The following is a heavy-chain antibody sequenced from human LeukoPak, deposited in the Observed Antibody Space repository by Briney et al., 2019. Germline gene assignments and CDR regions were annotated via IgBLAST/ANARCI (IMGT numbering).Heavy chain of an antibody. CDR1: GFSVSSNY. Sequence: PGGSLRLSCAASGFSVSSNYMNWVRHAPGKGLEWVSILYSGGYAYYADSVKGRFTISRDNSKNTLYLQMNSLRADDTALYYCARVSGDLLSLFYFYMDVWGTGTTVTVSS. V-gene: IGHV3-66*02. CDR2: LYSGGYA. CDR3: ARVSGDLLSLFYFYMDV. J-gene: IGHJ6*03. D-gene: IGHD1-26*01.